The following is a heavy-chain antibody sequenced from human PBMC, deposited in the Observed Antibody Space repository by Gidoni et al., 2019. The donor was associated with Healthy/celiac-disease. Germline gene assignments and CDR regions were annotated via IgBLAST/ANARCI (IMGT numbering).Heavy chain of an antibody. Sequence: EVQLVESGGGLVQPGGSLRLSCAASGFTFSSYEMNWVRQAPGKGLEWVSYISSRGSTIYYADSVKGRFTISRDTAKDSLYLQMNSLRAEDTAVYYCARDPGPSYDQSDYYYYGMDVWGQATTVTVSS. D-gene: IGHD5-12*01. CDR2: ISSRGSTI. J-gene: IGHJ6*02. V-gene: IGHV3-48*03. CDR3: ARDPGPSYDQSDYYYYGMDV. CDR1: GFTFSSYE.